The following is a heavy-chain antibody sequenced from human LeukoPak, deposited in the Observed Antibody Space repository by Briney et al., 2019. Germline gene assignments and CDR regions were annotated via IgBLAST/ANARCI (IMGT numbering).Heavy chain of an antibody. CDR1: GGTFSSYA. J-gene: IGHJ4*02. Sequence: SVKVSCKASGGTFSSYAISWVRQAPGQGLEWMGGIIPIFGTANYAQKFQGRVTITTDESTSTAYMELSSLRPEDTAVYYCARSIPPYYDSSGYYYPFDYWGQGTLVTVSS. D-gene: IGHD3-22*01. V-gene: IGHV1-69*05. CDR2: IIPIFGTA. CDR3: ARSIPPYYDSSGYYYPFDY.